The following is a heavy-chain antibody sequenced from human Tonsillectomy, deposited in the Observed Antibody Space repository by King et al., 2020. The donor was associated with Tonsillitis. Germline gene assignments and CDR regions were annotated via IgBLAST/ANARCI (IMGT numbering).Heavy chain of an antibody. CDR1: GYSFTSYW. CDR3: ARHGDPSIAARPSYYYGMDV. Sequence: VQLVESGAEVKKPGESLKISCKGSGYSFTSYWIGWVRQMPGKGLEWMGIIYPGDSDTRYSPSFQGQVTISADKSISTAYLQWSSLKASDTAMYYCARHGDPSIAARPSYYYGMDVWGQGTTVTVSS. V-gene: IGHV5-51*01. D-gene: IGHD6-6*01. J-gene: IGHJ6*02. CDR2: IYPGDSDT.